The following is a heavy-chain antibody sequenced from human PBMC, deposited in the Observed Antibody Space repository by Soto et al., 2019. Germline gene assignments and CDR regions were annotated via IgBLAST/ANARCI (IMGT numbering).Heavy chain of an antibody. D-gene: IGHD2-15*01. CDR1: GYTFTSYY. CDR2: INPSGGST. Sequence: SVKVSCKASGYTFTSYYLHWVRQAPGQGLEWMGIINPSGGSTSYAQKFQGRVTMTRDTSTSTVYMELSSLRSEDTAVYYCARDLCSGGSCYPNWFDPWGQGTLVTVSS. V-gene: IGHV1-46*03. CDR3: ARDLCSGGSCYPNWFDP. J-gene: IGHJ5*02.